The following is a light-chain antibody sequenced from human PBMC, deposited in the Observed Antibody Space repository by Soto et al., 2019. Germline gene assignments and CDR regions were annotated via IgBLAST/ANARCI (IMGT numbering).Light chain of an antibody. CDR3: QQYGSSPRT. J-gene: IGKJ1*01. CDR2: GAS. Sequence: IVMTQSPATLSVSPWERTTLSCRASQSVGNNLAWYQQKPGQAPRLLIYGASSRATGIPDRFSGSGSGTDFTLTISRLEPEDFAVYYCQQYGSSPRTFGQGTKVDIK. CDR1: QSVGNN. V-gene: IGKV3-20*01.